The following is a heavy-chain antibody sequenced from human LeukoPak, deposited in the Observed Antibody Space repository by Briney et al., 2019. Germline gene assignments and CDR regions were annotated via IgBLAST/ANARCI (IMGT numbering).Heavy chain of an antibody. J-gene: IGHJ4*02. CDR3: ARARRDIVVVVAAPLDY. Sequence: PGGSLRLSCAASGFTFSSYSMNWVRQAPGKGLEWVSSISSSSSYIYYADSVKGRFTISRDNAKNSLYLQMTSLRAEDTAVYYCARARRDIVVVVAAPLDYWGQGTLVTVSS. D-gene: IGHD2-15*01. CDR2: ISSSSSYI. V-gene: IGHV3-21*01. CDR1: GFTFSSYS.